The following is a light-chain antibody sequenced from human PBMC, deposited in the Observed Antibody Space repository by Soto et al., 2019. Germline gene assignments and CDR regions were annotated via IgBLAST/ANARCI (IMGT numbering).Light chain of an antibody. J-gene: IGKJ1*01. Sequence: DIQMTQSPSSLSASVGDRVTITCRASQSISHYLNWYHQKPGQAPKLLIYASFSLQSGVPSRFSGSGSGKDFTLTISSLQPEDFATYYCQQSFSTPRTFGQGTKVEIK. CDR2: ASF. CDR3: QQSFSTPRT. CDR1: QSISHY. V-gene: IGKV1-39*01.